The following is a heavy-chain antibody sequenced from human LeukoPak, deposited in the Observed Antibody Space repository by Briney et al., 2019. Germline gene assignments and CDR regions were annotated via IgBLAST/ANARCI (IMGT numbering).Heavy chain of an antibody. CDR2: INHSGST. CDR1: GGSFSGYY. Sequence: SETLSLTCAVYGGSFSGYYWSWIRQPPGKGLEWIGEINHSGSTNYNPSLKSRVTISVDMSKNQFSLKLSSVTAADTAVYYCARVHYDFWSGSRYYFDYWGQGTLVTVSS. D-gene: IGHD3-3*01. CDR3: ARVHYDFWSGSRYYFDY. V-gene: IGHV4-34*01. J-gene: IGHJ4*02.